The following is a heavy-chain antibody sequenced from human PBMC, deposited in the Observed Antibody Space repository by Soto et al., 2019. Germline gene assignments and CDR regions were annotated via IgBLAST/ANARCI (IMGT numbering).Heavy chain of an antibody. J-gene: IGHJ5*02. D-gene: IGHD2-15*01. Sequence: SETLSLTCTVSGGSISSSSHYWDWIRQPPGKGLEWIGSIYYSGSTYYSPSLKSRVTISMDTSKNQFSLKLISVTAADTAVYYCARRDCGGGSCYYVPWGQGTLVTVSS. CDR2: IYYSGST. V-gene: IGHV4-39*01. CDR3: ARRDCGGGSCYYVP. CDR1: GGSISSSSHY.